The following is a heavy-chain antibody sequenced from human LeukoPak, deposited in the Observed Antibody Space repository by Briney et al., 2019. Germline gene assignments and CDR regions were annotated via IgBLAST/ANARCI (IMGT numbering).Heavy chain of an antibody. CDR3: ARQKTYYYGSDAFDI. Sequence: GESLKISCKGSGYSFTSYWIGWVRQMPGKGLEWMGIIYPGDSDTRYSPSFQGQVTTSADKSISTAYLQWSSLKASDTAMYYCARQKTYYYGSDAFDIWGQGTMVTVSS. D-gene: IGHD3-10*01. CDR1: GYSFTSYW. J-gene: IGHJ3*02. V-gene: IGHV5-51*01. CDR2: IYPGDSDT.